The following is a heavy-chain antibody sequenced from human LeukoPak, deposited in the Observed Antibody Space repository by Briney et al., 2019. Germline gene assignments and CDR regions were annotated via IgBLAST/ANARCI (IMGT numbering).Heavy chain of an antibody. CDR3: ARQEVGATLWFDP. J-gene: IGHJ5*02. D-gene: IGHD1-26*01. V-gene: IGHV3-66*04. Sequence: GGSLRLSCAASEFSVGSNYMTWVRQAPGKGLEWVSLIYSGGSTYYADSVKGRFTISRDNSKNTLYLQMNSLRAEDTAVYYCARQEVGATLWFDPWGQGTLVTVSS. CDR2: IYSGGST. CDR1: EFSVGSNY.